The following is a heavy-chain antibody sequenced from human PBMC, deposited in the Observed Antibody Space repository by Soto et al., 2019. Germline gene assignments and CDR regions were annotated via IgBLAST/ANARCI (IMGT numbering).Heavy chain of an antibody. D-gene: IGHD6-19*01. V-gene: IGHV1-46*01. J-gene: IGHJ6*02. Sequence: ASVKVSCKASGYTFTSYYMHWVRQAPGQGLEWMGIINPSGGSTSYAQKFQGRVTMTRDTSTSTVYMELSSLRSEDTAVYYCARDLRRIAVAEFEYYYYGMDVWGQGTTVTVSS. CDR1: GYTFTSYY. CDR3: ARDLRRIAVAEFEYYYYGMDV. CDR2: INPSGGST.